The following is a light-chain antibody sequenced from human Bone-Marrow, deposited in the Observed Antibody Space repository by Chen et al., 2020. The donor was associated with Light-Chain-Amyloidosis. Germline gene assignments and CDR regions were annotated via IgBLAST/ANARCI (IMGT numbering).Light chain of an antibody. J-gene: IGLJ2*01. CDR3: SSYTSSSTVV. Sequence: QSAMNQPTSVSGSTGQSITISCTGTSSDVGGYNYVSCYQQHPGKAPKLMIYEVSNRPSGVSNRFSVSKSGNTASLTISGLQAEDEADYYCSSYTSSSTVVFGGGTKLTVL. CDR2: EVS. V-gene: IGLV2-14*01. CDR1: SSDVGGYNY.